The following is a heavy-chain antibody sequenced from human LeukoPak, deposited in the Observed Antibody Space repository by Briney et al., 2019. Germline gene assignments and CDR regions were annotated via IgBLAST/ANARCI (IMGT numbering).Heavy chain of an antibody. CDR2: IHYSGST. V-gene: IGHV4-59*01. CDR1: GGSISNYY. Sequence: SETLSLTCTVSGGSISNYYWSWIRQPPGKGLEWIGYIHYSGSTYYNPSLTSRVTISIDTSKNQLSLRLSSVTAADTAVYYCAREGSRDFWSGPDYYFDYWGQGTLVTVSS. CDR3: AREGSRDFWSGPDYYFDY. J-gene: IGHJ4*02. D-gene: IGHD3-3*01.